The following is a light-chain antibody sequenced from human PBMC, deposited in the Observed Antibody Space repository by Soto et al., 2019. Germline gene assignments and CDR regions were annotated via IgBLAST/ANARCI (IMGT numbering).Light chain of an antibody. V-gene: IGKV3-20*01. CDR3: QKYETSPYT. CDR1: QDIKSRD. J-gene: IGKJ2*01. CDR2: HSS. Sequence: EVVLTQSPGTLSLSPGGRASLSCRASQDIKSRDLAWYQQRPGQAPRLLIYHSSARATGIPERFSASGSGTDFTLTISRLEPEDSAVYFCQKYETSPYTFGQGTKVDIK.